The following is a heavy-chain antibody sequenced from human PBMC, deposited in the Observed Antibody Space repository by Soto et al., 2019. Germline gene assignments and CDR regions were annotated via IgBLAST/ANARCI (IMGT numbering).Heavy chain of an antibody. CDR2: IKRKLDDETK. Sequence: EAQLVESGGDLVEPGGSLRLSCVASGFTFRNVWRTWVRHAPGQGLELVGRIKRKLDDETKDYAAPVKGRFTISRDESKNTLYLQMNSLKTDHTVVYYWTTDRKCARNTCPGAFDIWGQGAKVSVSA. D-gene: IGHD2-15*01. J-gene: IGHJ3*02. CDR1: GFTFRNVW. V-gene: IGHV3-15*01. CDR3: TTDRKCARNTCPGAFDI.